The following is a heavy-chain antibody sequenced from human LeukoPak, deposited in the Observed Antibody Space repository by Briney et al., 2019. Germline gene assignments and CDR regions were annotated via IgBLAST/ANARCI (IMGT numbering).Heavy chain of an antibody. CDR2: IYHSGAT. J-gene: IGHJ4*02. D-gene: IGHD6-19*01. V-gene: IGHV4-59*08. Sequence: SETLSLTCTVSGGSITGYYWSWIRQPPGKGLEWIGYIYHSGATNYNPSLKSRVTISVDTSKNQFSLKLSSMTAADTAVYYCASSAVAGRFDYWGQGTLVTVSS. CDR1: GGSITGYY. CDR3: ASSAVAGRFDY.